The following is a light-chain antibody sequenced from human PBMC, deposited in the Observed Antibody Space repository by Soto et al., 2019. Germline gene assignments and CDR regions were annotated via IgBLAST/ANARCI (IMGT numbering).Light chain of an antibody. Sequence: QSVLTQPHSVSGAPGQKVTIYCTGSTSNIGTHWPVHWFQQLPGTAPKLLIYDNTNRPSGVPDRFSGSKSGTSASLAITGLQAEDEADYYCQSYDNSLSAWVFGGGTKLTVL. CDR3: QSYDNSLSAWV. J-gene: IGLJ3*02. CDR1: TSNIGTHWP. V-gene: IGLV1-40*01. CDR2: DNT.